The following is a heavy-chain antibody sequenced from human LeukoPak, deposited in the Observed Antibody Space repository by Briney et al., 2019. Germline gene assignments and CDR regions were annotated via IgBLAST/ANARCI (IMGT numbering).Heavy chain of an antibody. CDR1: GYTFTDYH. V-gene: IGHV1-46*01. Sequence: SVKVSCKASGYTFTDYHMHWVRQAPGQGLEWMGIINPSGGSTTYAEKFQGRVTMTRDTSTSTVYMELTSLRSEDTAVYYCARDSLRTAIAMAGGNWFDPWGQGTLVTVSP. CDR2: INPSGGST. CDR3: ARDSLRTAIAMAGGNWFDP. D-gene: IGHD6-19*01. J-gene: IGHJ5*02.